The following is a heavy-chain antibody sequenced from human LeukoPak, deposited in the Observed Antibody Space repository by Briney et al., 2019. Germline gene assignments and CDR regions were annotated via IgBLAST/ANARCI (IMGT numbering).Heavy chain of an antibody. J-gene: IGHJ4*02. V-gene: IGHV1-8*03. CDR2: MNPSSGNT. D-gene: IGHD5-18*01. CDR1: GYTFTNFD. CDR3: ARVGYSNSYDF. Sequence: GASVKVSCKASGYTFTNFDINWVRQATGQGLEWMAWMNPSSGNTGNAQKFQGRVTITWDSSISTAYMELSSLRSEDTAVYYCARVGYSNSYDFWGQGTLVTVSS.